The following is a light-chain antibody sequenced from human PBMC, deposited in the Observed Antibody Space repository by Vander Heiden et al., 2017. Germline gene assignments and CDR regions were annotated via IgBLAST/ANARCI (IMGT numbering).Light chain of an antibody. J-gene: IGKJ1*01. CDR2: KAS. V-gene: IGKV1-5*03. CDR3: QQYNGYPT. CDR1: QSVGSW. Sequence: DIQMTPSPSTLSASVGDRLTITCRASQSVGSWVAWYQQKPGRAPRPLIFKASTLQSGVPSRFSGSGSGNEFTLTISSLQPDDFATYYCQQYNGYPTFGQGTKVEIK.